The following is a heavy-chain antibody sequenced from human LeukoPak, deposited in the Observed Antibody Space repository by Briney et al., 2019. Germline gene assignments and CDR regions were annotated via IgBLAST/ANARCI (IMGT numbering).Heavy chain of an antibody. CDR1: GGSISSGSYY. D-gene: IGHD4-17*01. J-gene: IGHJ5*02. CDR2: IYTSGST. CDR3: ARDGGYADYVNWFDP. V-gene: IGHV4-61*02. Sequence: SETLSLTCTVSGGSISSGSYYWSWIRQPAGKGLEWIGRIYTSGSTNYNPSLKSRVTISVDTSKNQFSLKLSSVTAADTAVYYCARDGGYADYVNWFDPWGQGTLVTVSS.